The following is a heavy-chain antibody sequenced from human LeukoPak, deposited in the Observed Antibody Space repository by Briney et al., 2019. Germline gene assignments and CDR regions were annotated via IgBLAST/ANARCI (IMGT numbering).Heavy chain of an antibody. D-gene: IGHD5-24*01. J-gene: IGHJ4*02. V-gene: IGHV3-74*03. CDR3: ARGDGYIPFDY. CDR1: GFTFSSYC. Sequence: GGSLRLSCAASGFTFSSYCMDWVRQAPGKGLVWVSLINSDGSSTTYADSVKGRFTISRDNAKNSLFLQMNSLRAEDTAVYYCARGDGYIPFDYSSQGTLVSVSS. CDR2: INSDGSST.